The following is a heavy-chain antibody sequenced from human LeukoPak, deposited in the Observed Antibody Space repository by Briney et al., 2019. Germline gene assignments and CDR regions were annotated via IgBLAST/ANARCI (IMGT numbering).Heavy chain of an antibody. CDR1: GSTFSRHS. D-gene: IGHD4-11*01. CDR2: INSGSSYL. V-gene: IGHV3-21*01. J-gene: IGHJ3*02. Sequence: PGGSLRLSCAASGSTFSRHSMNWVRQAPGKGLEWVSYINSGSSYLYYADSVKSRFTISRDNAEHSLYMQMQSLRGGDSGVYYGARGGLNYPEASDICSRGTILTVYS. CDR3: ARGGLNYPEASDI.